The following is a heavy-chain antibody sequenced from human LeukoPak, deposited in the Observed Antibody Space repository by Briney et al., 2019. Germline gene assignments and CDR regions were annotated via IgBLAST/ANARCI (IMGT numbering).Heavy chain of an antibody. J-gene: IGHJ4*02. V-gene: IGHV3-7*01. CDR3: ARGVGYYDSSGYYYFDY. Sequence: PGGSLRLSCAASGFTFSSYWMTWVRQAPGKGLEWVANIKQDEGEKYYVDSVKGRFTISRDNAKNSLYLQMNSLRAEDTAVYYCARGVGYYDSSGYYYFDYWGQGTLVTVSS. CDR2: IKQDEGEK. CDR1: GFTFSSYW. D-gene: IGHD3-22*01.